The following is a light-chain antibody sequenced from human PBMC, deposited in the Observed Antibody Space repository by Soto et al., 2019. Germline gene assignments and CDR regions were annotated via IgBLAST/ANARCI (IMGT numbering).Light chain of an antibody. CDR2: GAS. Sequence: EIVMTQSPATVSVSPGERATLSCRASQSVGRNLAWYQQKPGQAPRLVISGASTRATGIPARFSGSGSATNFTLTIVSLQSEDFAIYYCQHYNDWPRTFGQGTKVDIK. V-gene: IGKV3-15*01. J-gene: IGKJ1*01. CDR3: QHYNDWPRT. CDR1: QSVGRN.